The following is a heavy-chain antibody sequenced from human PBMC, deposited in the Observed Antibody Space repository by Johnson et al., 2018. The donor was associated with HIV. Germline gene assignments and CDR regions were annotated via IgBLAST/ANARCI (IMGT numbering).Heavy chain of an antibody. D-gene: IGHD1-26*01. J-gene: IGHJ3*02. CDR2: ISGSGGST. Sequence: VQLVESGGGLVQPGRSLRLSCAASGFTCSSYAMSWVRQAPGKGLAWVSAISGSGGSTSYADSVKGRFTISSDNSKNTLFLQMNSLRAEDTAVYDCAKVGRWELLFGLLGSNDALDIWGQGTMVTVSS. CDR1: GFTCSSYA. CDR3: AKVGRWELLFGLLGSNDALDI. V-gene: IGHV3-23*04.